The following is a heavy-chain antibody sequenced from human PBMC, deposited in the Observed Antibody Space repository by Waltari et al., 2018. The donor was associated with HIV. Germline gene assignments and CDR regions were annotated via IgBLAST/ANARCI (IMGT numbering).Heavy chain of an antibody. D-gene: IGHD1-26*01. Sequence: EVQLVESGGGLVQPGGSLRLSCAASGFTVSRNYMSWVRQAPGKGLEWVSVIYSGGSTYYADSVKGRFTISRDNSKNTLYLQMNSLRAEDTAVYYCATSPLGVWGNWFHPWGQGTLVTVSS. CDR2: IYSGGST. CDR1: GFTVSRNY. CDR3: ATSPLGVWGNWFHP. J-gene: IGHJ5*02. V-gene: IGHV3-66*01.